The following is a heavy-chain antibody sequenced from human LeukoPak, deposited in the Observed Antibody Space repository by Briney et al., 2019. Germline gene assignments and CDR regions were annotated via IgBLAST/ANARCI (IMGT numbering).Heavy chain of an antibody. Sequence: SETLSLTCTVSGDSISSGDYYWTWIRQHPGKGLEWIGCIYYSGSTYYNLSLKSRVIISADTSKNHFSLKLSSVTAADTAVYYCVRVREATIAPFFDYWGQGILVTVSS. CDR3: VRVREATIAPFFDY. J-gene: IGHJ4*02. CDR1: GDSISSGDYY. D-gene: IGHD6-13*01. CDR2: IYYSGST. V-gene: IGHV4-31*03.